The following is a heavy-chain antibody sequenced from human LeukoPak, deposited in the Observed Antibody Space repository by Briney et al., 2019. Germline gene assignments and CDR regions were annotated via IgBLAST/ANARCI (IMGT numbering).Heavy chain of an antibody. CDR2: IYPGDSDT. D-gene: IGHD6-13*01. J-gene: IGHJ4*02. CDR3: ARRLYTSNWSFDY. Sequence: PGESLKISCMGSGYSFSSYWIGWVRQMPGKGLEWMGIIYPGDSDTIYTPSLQGQVSISVDKSISTAYLQWSSLKASDTAMYYCARRLYTSNWSFDYWGQGTLVTVSS. V-gene: IGHV5-51*01. CDR1: GYSFSSYW.